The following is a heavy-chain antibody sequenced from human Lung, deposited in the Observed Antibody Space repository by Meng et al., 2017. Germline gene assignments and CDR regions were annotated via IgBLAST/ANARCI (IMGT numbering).Heavy chain of an antibody. V-gene: IGHV1-18*01. CDR3: ARAHETLVRGVHRQNSDAMAF. Sequence: ASVKVSCKASGYTFNSYLITWVRQAPGQGLEWMGWISTYYHNTNYAQKFQGRVTITTDTSTSTANMELRSLRSDDTAVYYCARAHETLVRGVHRQNSDAMAFWGQGTRVTVSS. CDR2: ISTYYHNT. J-gene: IGHJ4*02. CDR1: GYTFNSYL. D-gene: IGHD3-10*01.